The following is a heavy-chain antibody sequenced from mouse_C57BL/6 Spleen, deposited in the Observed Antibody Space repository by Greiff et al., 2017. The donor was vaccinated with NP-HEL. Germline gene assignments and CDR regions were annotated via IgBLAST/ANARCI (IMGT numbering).Heavy chain of an antibody. V-gene: IGHV1-85*01. J-gene: IGHJ3*01. CDR1: GYTFTSYD. D-gene: IGHD2-3*01. Sequence: QVQLQQSGPELVKPGASVKLSCKASGYTFTSYDINWVKQRPGQGLEWIGWIYPRDGSTKYNEKFKGKATLTVDTSSSTAYMELHSLTSEDSAVYFCARSGDCYYFAYWGQGTLVTVSA. CDR2: IYPRDGST. CDR3: ARSGDCYYFAY.